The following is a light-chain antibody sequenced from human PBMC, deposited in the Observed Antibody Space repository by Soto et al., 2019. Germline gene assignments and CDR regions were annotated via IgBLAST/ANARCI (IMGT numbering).Light chain of an antibody. Sequence: DIQMTQSPSTLSASVGDRVTITCQASQSISCWLAWYQQKPGKAPNLLIYRASTLQSGVPSRFSGSGSGTEFTLTISSLQPDDFATYYCQQYNSYSSITFGQGTRLEIK. CDR1: QSISCW. CDR3: QQYNSYSSIT. CDR2: RAS. V-gene: IGKV1-5*03. J-gene: IGKJ5*01.